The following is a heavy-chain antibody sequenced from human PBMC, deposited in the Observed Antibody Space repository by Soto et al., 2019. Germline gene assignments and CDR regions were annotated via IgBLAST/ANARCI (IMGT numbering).Heavy chain of an antibody. D-gene: IGHD4-17*01. CDR2: IYWDDVK. Sequence: HITLKESGPTLVKPTQTLTLTCTLSGFSLSTSGVGVGWIRQSPGKALEWLAVIYWDDVKHYSPSLERRLTITKDTSESEVVLTMTHLDTVDTATYYGARKGSGDYALDYWGQGILVNVSS. CDR1: GFSLSTSGVG. V-gene: IGHV2-5*02. CDR3: ARKGSGDYALDY. J-gene: IGHJ4*02.